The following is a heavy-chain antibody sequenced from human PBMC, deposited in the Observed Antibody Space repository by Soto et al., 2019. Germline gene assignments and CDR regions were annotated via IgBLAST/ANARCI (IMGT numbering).Heavy chain of an antibody. V-gene: IGHV3-33*01. CDR3: ARDGPPYDILNGYPPGYYFDY. J-gene: IGHJ4*02. Sequence: GGSLSLSCAASGFTFSSYGMRWVRQAPGKGLEWVAVIWYDGSNKYYADSVKGRFTISRDNSKNTLYLQMNSLRAEDTAVYYCARDGPPYDILNGYPPGYYFDYCGQGTLLTV. D-gene: IGHD3-9*01. CDR2: IWYDGSNK. CDR1: GFTFSSYG.